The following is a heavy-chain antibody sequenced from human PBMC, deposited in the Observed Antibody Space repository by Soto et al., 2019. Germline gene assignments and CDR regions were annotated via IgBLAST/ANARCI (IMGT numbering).Heavy chain of an antibody. D-gene: IGHD6-19*01. Sequence: HPGGSLRLSCAASGFTFSSYGMHWVRQAPGKGLEWVAVIWYDGSNKYYADSVKGRFTISRDNSKNTLYLQMNSLRAEDTAVYYCARESSGGWYPYYYYGMDVWGQGTTVTVSS. V-gene: IGHV3-33*01. J-gene: IGHJ6*02. CDR3: ARESSGGWYPYYYYGMDV. CDR1: GFTFSSYG. CDR2: IWYDGSNK.